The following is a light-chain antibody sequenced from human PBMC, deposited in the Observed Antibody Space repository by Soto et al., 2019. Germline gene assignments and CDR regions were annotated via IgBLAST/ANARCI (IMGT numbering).Light chain of an antibody. CDR1: QSVSSAY. CDR3: QQYGSSSTWT. V-gene: IGKV3-20*01. Sequence: EIVLTQSPGTLSLSPGERATLSCRASQSVSSAYLAWYQHKPSQPPTLLIYAASSRVTGIPDRFSGSGSGKDFNLNISRLEPEDFAVYYCQQYGSSSTWTFGQGTKVEIK. CDR2: AAS. J-gene: IGKJ1*01.